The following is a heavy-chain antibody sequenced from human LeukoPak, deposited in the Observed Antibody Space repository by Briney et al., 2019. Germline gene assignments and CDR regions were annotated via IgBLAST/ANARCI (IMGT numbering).Heavy chain of an antibody. CDR1: GGSISSGSYN. J-gene: IGHJ5*02. CDR2: IYTSGST. D-gene: IGHD3-3*01. V-gene: IGHV4-61*02. Sequence: SETLSLTCTVSGGSISSGSYNWSWIRQPAGKGLEWIGRIYTSGSTNYNPSLKSRVTISVDTSKNQFSLKLSSVTAADTAVYYCAREGITIFGVVILNWFDPWGQGTLVTVSS. CDR3: AREGITIFGVVILNWFDP.